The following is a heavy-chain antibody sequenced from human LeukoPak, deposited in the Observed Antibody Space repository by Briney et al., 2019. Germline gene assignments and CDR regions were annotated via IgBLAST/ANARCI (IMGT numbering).Heavy chain of an antibody. CDR1: GFTFDDYA. CDR3: AKSGYDGPLYYFDY. Sequence: GRSLRLSCAASGFTFDDYAMHWVRQAPGKGLEWVSGISWNSGSIGYADSVKGRFTISRDNAENSLYLQMNSLRAEDTALYYCAKSGYDGPLYYFDYWGQGTLVTVSS. V-gene: IGHV3-9*01. D-gene: IGHD6-25*01. CDR2: ISWNSGSI. J-gene: IGHJ4*02.